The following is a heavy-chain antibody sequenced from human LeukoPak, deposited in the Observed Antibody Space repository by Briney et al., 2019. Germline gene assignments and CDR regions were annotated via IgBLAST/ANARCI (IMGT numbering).Heavy chain of an antibody. J-gene: IGHJ5*02. V-gene: IGHV1-2*02. CDR3: ARNDYGGHEGVSQSDP. Sequence: ASVKVSCKASGYTFTGYYMHWVRQATGKELACMGFINPNSGDTVYAQNFQGRVTLTRETSISTTSMELNRLTSDDTASYYCARNDYGGHEGVSQSDPWGQGTLVTVSS. CDR2: INPNSGDT. D-gene: IGHD4-23*01. CDR1: GYTFTGYY.